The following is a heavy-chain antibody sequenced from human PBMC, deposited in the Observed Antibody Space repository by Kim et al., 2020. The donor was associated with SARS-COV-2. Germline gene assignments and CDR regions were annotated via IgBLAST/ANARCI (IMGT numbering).Heavy chain of an antibody. V-gene: IGHV3-23*01. Sequence: YADSGKGRFTISRDNAKNTVYLQMNSLRAEDTAVYCCVRTKWLGIRLFDYWGQGTLVTVSS. CDR3: VRTKWLGIRLFDY. J-gene: IGHJ4*02. D-gene: IGHD6-19*01.